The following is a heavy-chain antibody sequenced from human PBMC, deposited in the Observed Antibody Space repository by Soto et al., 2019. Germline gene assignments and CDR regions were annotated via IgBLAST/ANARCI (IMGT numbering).Heavy chain of an antibody. Sequence: QVQLVQSGAEVKKPGSSVKVSCKASGGTFSSYAISWVRQAPGQGLEWMGGIIPIFGTANYAQKFQGRVTIPADKSTSTDYMELGSLRSEDTAVYYCAREAFVVARNWFDPWGQGTLVTVSS. V-gene: IGHV1-69*06. CDR2: IIPIFGTA. D-gene: IGHD2-21*01. J-gene: IGHJ5*02. CDR1: GGTFSSYA. CDR3: AREAFVVARNWFDP.